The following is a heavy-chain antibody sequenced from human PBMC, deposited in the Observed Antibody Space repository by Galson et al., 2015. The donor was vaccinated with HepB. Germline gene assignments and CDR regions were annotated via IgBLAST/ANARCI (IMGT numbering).Heavy chain of an antibody. CDR2: ISAYNGNT. Sequence: SVKVSCKASGYTFTSYGISWVRQAPGQGLEWMGWISAYNGNTNYAQKLQGRVTMTTDTSTSTAYMELRSLRSDDTAVYYCARDDAVPRRGRNYYYYGMDVWGQGTTVTVSS. CDR3: ARDDAVPRRGRNYYYYGMDV. V-gene: IGHV1-18*04. D-gene: IGHD1-1*01. J-gene: IGHJ6*02. CDR1: GYTFTSYG.